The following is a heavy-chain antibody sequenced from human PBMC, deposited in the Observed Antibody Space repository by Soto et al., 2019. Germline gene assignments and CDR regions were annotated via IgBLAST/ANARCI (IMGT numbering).Heavy chain of an antibody. CDR1: GFIFSAYD. CDR3: VRAYSYDSPAYYFYYIGV. Sequence: EVQLVESGGGLVQPGGSLRLSCAASGFIFSAYDMHWVRQATGKGLEWVSAIGTAGDTYYPGSVKGQVTVSRENAKKSLYLQMNSLTVGDTAVYYCVRAYSYDSPAYYFYYIGVWGKGTTVTVSS. CDR2: IGTAGDT. J-gene: IGHJ6*03. D-gene: IGHD5-18*01. V-gene: IGHV3-13*01.